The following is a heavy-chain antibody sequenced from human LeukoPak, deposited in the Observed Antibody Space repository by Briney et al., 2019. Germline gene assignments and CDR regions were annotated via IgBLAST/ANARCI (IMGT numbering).Heavy chain of an antibody. CDR3: ARDLVYSSSWYRVGVLDY. V-gene: IGHV1-2*02. CDR2: INPNSGGT. D-gene: IGHD6-13*01. Sequence: ASVKVSCKASGYTFTGYYMHWVRQAPGQGLEWMGWINPNSGGTNYAQKFQGRVTMTRDTSISTAYMELSRLRSDDTAVYYCARDLVYSSSWYRVGVLDYWGQGTLVTVSS. CDR1: GYTFTGYY. J-gene: IGHJ4*02.